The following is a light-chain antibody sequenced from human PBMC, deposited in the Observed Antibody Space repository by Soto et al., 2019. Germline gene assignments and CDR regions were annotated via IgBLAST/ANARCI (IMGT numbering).Light chain of an antibody. CDR2: TND. J-gene: IGLJ1*01. CDR1: STNLASNN. Sequence: QSVLTQPPSASGTPGQRVTISCSGSSTNLASNNVNWFQQLPGTAPKLLIYTNDQRPSGVPDRFSGSKSGTSASLAISGLQSEDEADYYCAAWDDSLNGYVFGTGTKLTVL. V-gene: IGLV1-44*01. CDR3: AAWDDSLNGYV.